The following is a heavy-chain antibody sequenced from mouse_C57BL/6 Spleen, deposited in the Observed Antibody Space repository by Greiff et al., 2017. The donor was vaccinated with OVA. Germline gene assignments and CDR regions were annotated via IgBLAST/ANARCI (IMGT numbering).Heavy chain of an antibody. V-gene: IGHV1-54*01. J-gene: IGHJ3*01. CDR1: GYAFTNYL. D-gene: IGHD2-5*01. CDR3: ARSDYNNPGFAC. CDR2: INPGSGGT. Sequence: LVESGAELVRPGTSVKVSCKASGYAFTNYLIEWVKQRPGQGLEWIGVINPGSGGTNYNEKFKGKATLTADKSSSTAYMQLSSLTSEDSAVYFCARSDYNNPGFACWGKGTLVTVSA.